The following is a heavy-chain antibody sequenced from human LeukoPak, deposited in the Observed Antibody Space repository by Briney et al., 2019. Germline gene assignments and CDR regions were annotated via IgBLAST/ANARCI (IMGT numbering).Heavy chain of an antibody. J-gene: IGHJ6*03. V-gene: IGHV3-7*01. CDR3: ASSIYYYYYYYMDV. CDR1: GYTFSSYW. D-gene: IGHD2-2*02. CDR2: IKQDGSEK. Sequence: GASVKVSCKASGYTFSSYWMSWVRQAPGKGLEWVANIKQDGSEKYYVDSVKGRFTISRDNAKNSLYLQMNSLRAEDTAVYYCASSIYYYYYYYMDVWGKGTTVTVSS.